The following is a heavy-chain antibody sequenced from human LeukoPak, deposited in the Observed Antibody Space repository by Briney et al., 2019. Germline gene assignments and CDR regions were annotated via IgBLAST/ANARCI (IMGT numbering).Heavy chain of an antibody. CDR1: GGSISSSSYY. J-gene: IGHJ1*01. CDR2: IYYSGST. CDR3: ASDDYVWGSYRPTEYFQH. D-gene: IGHD3-16*02. V-gene: IGHV4-39*01. Sequence: PSETLSLTCTVSGGSISSSSYYWGRIRQPPGKGLEWIGSIYYSGSTYYNPSLKSRVTISVDTSKNQFSLKLSSVTAADTAVYYCASDDYVWGSYRPTEYFQHWGQGTLVTVSS.